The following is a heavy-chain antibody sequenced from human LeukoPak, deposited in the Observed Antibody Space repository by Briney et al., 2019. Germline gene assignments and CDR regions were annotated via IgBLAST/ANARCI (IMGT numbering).Heavy chain of an antibody. CDR2: ISGSGGST. CDR1: GFTFSSYG. D-gene: IGHD5-18*01. J-gene: IGHJ4*02. V-gene: IGHV3-23*01. CDR3: AKGGRRGYSYYDY. Sequence: GGTLRLSCAASGFTFSSYGMSWVRQAPGKGLEWVSAISGSGGSTYYADSVKGRFTISRDNSKNTLYLQMNSLRAEDTAVYYCAKGGRRGYSYYDYWGQGTLVTVSS.